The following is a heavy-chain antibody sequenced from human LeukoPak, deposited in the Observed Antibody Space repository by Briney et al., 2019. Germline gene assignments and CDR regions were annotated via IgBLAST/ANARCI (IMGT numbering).Heavy chain of an antibody. J-gene: IGHJ4*02. D-gene: IGHD6-6*01. CDR2: ISSSSSYI. V-gene: IGHV3-21*01. CDR1: GFTFSSYS. CDR3: ARGPPYSSSSGTFDY. Sequence: GGSLRLSCAASGFTFSSYSMNWVCQAPGKGLEWVSSISSSSSYIYYADSVKGRFTISRDNAKNSLYLQMNSLRAEDTAVYYCARGPPYSSSSGTFDYWGQGTLVTVSS.